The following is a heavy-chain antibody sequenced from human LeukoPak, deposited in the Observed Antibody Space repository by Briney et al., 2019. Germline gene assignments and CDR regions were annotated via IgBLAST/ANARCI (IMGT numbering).Heavy chain of an antibody. D-gene: IGHD3-22*01. J-gene: IGHJ3*02. CDR2: INTNTGNP. Sequence: ASVKVSCKASGYTFTSYAMNWVRQAPGQGLEWMGWINTNTGNPTYAQGFTGRFVFSLDTSVSTAYLQISSLKAEDTAVYYCARRGRGSGYYGNDAFDIWGQGTMVTVSS. CDR3: ARRGRGSGYYGNDAFDI. CDR1: GYTFTSYA. V-gene: IGHV7-4-1*02.